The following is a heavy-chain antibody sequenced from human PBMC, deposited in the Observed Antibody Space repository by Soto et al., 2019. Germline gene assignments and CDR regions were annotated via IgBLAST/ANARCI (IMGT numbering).Heavy chain of an antibody. CDR1: GFTFSSYE. Sequence: ESGGGLVQPGGSLRLSCAASGFTFSSYEMNWVRQAPGKGLEWVSYISSSGRTIYYADSVKGRFTISRDNAKNSLYLQMNSLRAEDTAVYYCARRSGSPDYWGQGTLVTVSS. D-gene: IGHD3-10*01. J-gene: IGHJ4*02. V-gene: IGHV3-48*03. CDR2: ISSSGRTI. CDR3: ARRSGSPDY.